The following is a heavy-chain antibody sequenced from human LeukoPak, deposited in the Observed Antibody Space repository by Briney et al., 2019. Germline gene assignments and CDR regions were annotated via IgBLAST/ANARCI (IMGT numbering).Heavy chain of an antibody. CDR2: IRSKAYGGTT. CDR3: TRGTIFGVVPEFDY. J-gene: IGHJ4*02. D-gene: IGHD3-3*01. Sequence: GGSLRLSCTASGFTFGDYAMSWVRQAPGKGPEWVGFIRSKAYGGTTEYAASVKGRFTISRDDSKSIAYLQMNSLKTEDTAVYYCTRGTIFGVVPEFDYWGQGTLVTVSS. V-gene: IGHV3-49*04. CDR1: GFTFGDYA.